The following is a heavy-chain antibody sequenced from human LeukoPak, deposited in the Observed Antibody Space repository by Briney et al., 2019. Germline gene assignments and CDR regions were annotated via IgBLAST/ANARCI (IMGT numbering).Heavy chain of an antibody. D-gene: IGHD6-19*01. CDR1: GFTFSDYY. CDR3: ARDSCSSGCSQPPFDY. CDR2: ISSSGSTI. J-gene: IGHJ4*02. V-gene: IGHV3-11*01. Sequence: GGSLRLSCAASGFTFSDYYMSWIRQAPGKGLEWVSYISSSGSTIYYADSVKGRFTISRDNAKNSLYLQMNSLRAEDTAVYYCARDSCSSGCSQPPFDYWGQGTLVTVSS.